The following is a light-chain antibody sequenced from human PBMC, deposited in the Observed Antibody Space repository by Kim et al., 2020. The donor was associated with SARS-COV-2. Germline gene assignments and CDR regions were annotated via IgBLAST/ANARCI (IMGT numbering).Light chain of an antibody. CDR2: DVS. CDR3: SSYTSSSTYV. V-gene: IGLV2-14*04. J-gene: IGLJ1*01. Sequence: GQSITISWTGTSSDVGGYTYVSWYQQHPGKAPKLMIYDVSKRPSGVSNRFSGSKSGNTASLTISGLQAEDEADYYCSSYTSSSTYVFGTGTKVTVL. CDR1: SSDVGGYTY.